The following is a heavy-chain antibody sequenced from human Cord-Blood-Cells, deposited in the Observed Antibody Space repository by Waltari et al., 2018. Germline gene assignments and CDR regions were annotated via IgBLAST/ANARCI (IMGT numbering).Heavy chain of an antibody. Sequence: QLQLQESGPGLVKPSETLSLPCTVSGGSIRSSSYYWGWIRQPPGKGLEWIGSIYYSGSTYYNPSLKSRVTISVDTSKNQFSLKLSSVTAADTAVYYCARPRERAFDIWGQGTMVTVSS. CDR1: GGSIRSSSYY. J-gene: IGHJ3*02. V-gene: IGHV4-39*01. D-gene: IGHD1-26*01. CDR2: IYYSGST. CDR3: ARPRERAFDI.